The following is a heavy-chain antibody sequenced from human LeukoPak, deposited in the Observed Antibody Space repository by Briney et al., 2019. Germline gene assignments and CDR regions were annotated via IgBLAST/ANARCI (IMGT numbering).Heavy chain of an antibody. V-gene: IGHV1-69*06. D-gene: IGHD5-24*01. CDR2: IIPIFGTA. J-gene: IGHJ5*02. Sequence: SVKVSCKASGGTFSSYAISWVRQAPGQGLEWMGGIIPIFGTANYAQKFQGRVTITADKSTSTAYTELSSLRSEDTAVYYFAREWGGGYNTGDPGYNWLDPWGQGTLVTVSS. CDR1: GGTFSSYA. CDR3: AREWGGGYNTGDPGYNWLDP.